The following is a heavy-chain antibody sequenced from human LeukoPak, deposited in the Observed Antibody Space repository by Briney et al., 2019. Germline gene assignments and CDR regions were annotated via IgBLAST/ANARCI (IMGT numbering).Heavy chain of an antibody. CDR3: ATDDIAVAGTNFDY. J-gene: IGHJ4*02. CDR2: ISAYNGNT. Sequence: GASVKVSCKASGYTFTSYCISWVRQVPGQGLEWMGWISAYNGNTNYAHHLQGRVTMTTDTSTSTAYMELRSLISDDTAVYFCATDDIAVAGTNFDYWGQGTLVTVSS. CDR1: GYTFTSYC. D-gene: IGHD6-19*01. V-gene: IGHV1-18*01.